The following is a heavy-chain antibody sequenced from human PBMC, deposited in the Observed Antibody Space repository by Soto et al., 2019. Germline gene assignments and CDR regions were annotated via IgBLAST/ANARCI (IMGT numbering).Heavy chain of an antibody. J-gene: IGHJ4*02. Sequence: QMQLVQSGPEVKKPGTSVKVSCKASGFTFTSSAVPSVRQARGKRLEWKGWIVVGSGNTNYAQQFQDRVTTTRDLSTGTAYMELSSLRSEDTAVYYCAADRTYCGGYCYVDWGQGTLVTVSS. D-gene: IGHD2-21*02. CDR1: GFTFTSSA. V-gene: IGHV1-58*01. CDR3: AADRTYCGGYCYVD. CDR2: IVVGSGNT.